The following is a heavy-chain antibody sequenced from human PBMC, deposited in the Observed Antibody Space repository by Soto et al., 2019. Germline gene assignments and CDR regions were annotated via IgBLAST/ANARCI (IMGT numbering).Heavy chain of an antibody. CDR2: ISYDGSNK. CDR3: ASGSYCSSTSCSPYYYYGMDV. D-gene: IGHD2-2*01. V-gene: IGHV3-30*03. J-gene: IGHJ6*02. CDR1: GFTFSSYG. Sequence: GGSLSLSCAASGFTFSSYGMHWVRQAPGKGLEWVAVISYDGSNKYYADSVKGRFTISRDNSKNTLYLQMNSLRAEDTAVYYCASGSYCSSTSCSPYYYYGMDVWGQGTTVTVSS.